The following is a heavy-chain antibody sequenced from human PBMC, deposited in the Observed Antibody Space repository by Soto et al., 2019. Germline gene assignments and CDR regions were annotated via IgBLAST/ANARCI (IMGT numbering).Heavy chain of an antibody. CDR2: ISYDGSNK. D-gene: IGHD5-12*01. Sequence: QVQLVESGGSVVQPGRSLRLSCAASGFTFSSYAMDWVRQAPGKRLEWVAVISYDGSNKYYADSVKGRFTISRDNSKNTLYLQMNSLRAEDTAVYYCARVAVEMATIHVFDYWGQGTLVTVSS. J-gene: IGHJ4*02. CDR1: GFTFSSYA. CDR3: ARVAVEMATIHVFDY. V-gene: IGHV3-30-3*01.